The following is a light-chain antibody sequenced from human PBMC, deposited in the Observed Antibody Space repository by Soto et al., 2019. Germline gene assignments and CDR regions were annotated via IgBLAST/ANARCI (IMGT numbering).Light chain of an antibody. Sequence: EIVLTQSPAILSLSPGERATLSCRASQSVGRYLVWYQQKPGQAPSLLIYDASNRATGVPARFSGSGSGTDFTLTISSLESEDFAVYYCQHRNNWPWTLGQGTRVEIK. CDR2: DAS. CDR1: QSVGRY. J-gene: IGKJ1*01. CDR3: QHRNNWPWT. V-gene: IGKV3-11*01.